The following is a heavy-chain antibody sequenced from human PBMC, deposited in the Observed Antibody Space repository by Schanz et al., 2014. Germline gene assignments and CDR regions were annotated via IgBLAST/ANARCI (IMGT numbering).Heavy chain of an antibody. CDR2: IYSGGST. Sequence: VQLVESGGGVVQPGGSLRLSCAASGFTVSSNYMSWVRQAPGKGLEWVSVIYSGGSTYYTDSVKGRFTISRHNSKNTLYLQMNSLRAEDTAVYFCARENLYGSNWYVGGGYYYGMDVWGQGTTVTVSS. CDR3: ARENLYGSNWYVGGGYYYGMDV. V-gene: IGHV3-53*04. J-gene: IGHJ6*02. CDR1: GFTVSSNY. D-gene: IGHD6-13*01.